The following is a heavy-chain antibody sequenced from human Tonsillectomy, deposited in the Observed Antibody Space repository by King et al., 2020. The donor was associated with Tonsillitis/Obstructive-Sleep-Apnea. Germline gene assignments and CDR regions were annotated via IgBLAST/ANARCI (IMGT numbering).Heavy chain of an antibody. CDR3: ARIPGYSSSFNYMDV. J-gene: IGHJ6*03. CDR1: GFSLSTSGMC. CDR2: IDWDDDK. Sequence: VTLKESGPALVKPTQTLTLTCTFSGFSLSTSGMCVNWIRQPPGKALEWLARIDWDDDKYYSTSLKTRLTISKDTSKKQVVLTMTNMDPVDTATYYCARIPGYSSSFNYMDVWGKGTTVTVSS. V-gene: IGHV2-70*11. D-gene: IGHD6-6*01.